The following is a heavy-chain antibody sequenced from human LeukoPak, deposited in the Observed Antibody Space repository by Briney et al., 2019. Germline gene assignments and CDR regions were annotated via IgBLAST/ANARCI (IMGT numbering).Heavy chain of an antibody. CDR3: AKPIDSEWRTPLDY. V-gene: IGHV3-23*01. CDR2: LSSSGGTA. D-gene: IGHD3-3*01. Sequence: SGGSLRLSCAASGFTFSRHGMSWIRQAPGKGLEWVSNLSSSGGTAYYADSVKGRFIISRDNSKPTLSLHMSSLRAEHTAVYYCAKPIDSEWRTPLDYWGQGNLVTVSS. CDR1: GFTFSRHG. J-gene: IGHJ4*02.